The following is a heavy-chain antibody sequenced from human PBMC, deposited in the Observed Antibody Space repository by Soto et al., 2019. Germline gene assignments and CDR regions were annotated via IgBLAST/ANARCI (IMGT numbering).Heavy chain of an antibody. CDR3: ARGKTKDYGEYYYYGMDV. Sequence: PSETLSLTCAVYGGSFSGYYWSWIRQPPGKGLEWIGEINHSGSANYNPSLKSRVTISVDTSKNQFSLKLSSVTAADTAVYYCARGKTKDYGEYYYYGMDVWGQGTTVTVSS. CDR2: INHSGSA. D-gene: IGHD4-17*01. CDR1: GGSFSGYY. V-gene: IGHV4-34*01. J-gene: IGHJ6*02.